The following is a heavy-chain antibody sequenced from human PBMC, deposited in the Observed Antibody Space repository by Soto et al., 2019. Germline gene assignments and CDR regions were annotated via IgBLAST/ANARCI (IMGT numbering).Heavy chain of an antibody. D-gene: IGHD2-2*01. CDR2: IMPVFGIA. V-gene: IGHV1-69*08. J-gene: IGHJ6*02. CDR1: GGTFSRYS. Sequence: QVQLVQSGAEVKKPGSSVKVSCKASGGTFSRYSFTWVRQAPGHELEWMGRIMPVFGIASYAQKFQGRVTITADESTSTAFMELSSLRSEDTAVYYCAREDRDRETGLVPGAIDGMDVWGQGTTVTVSS. CDR3: AREDRDRETGLVPGAIDGMDV.